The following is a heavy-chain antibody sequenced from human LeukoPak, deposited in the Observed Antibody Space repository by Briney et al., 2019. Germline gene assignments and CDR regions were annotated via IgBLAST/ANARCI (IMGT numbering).Heavy chain of an antibody. J-gene: IGHJ4*02. V-gene: IGHV3-48*04. CDR2: ISGSSSGSTSIT. D-gene: IGHD3-3*01. CDR3: ARDFWSGYYTED. Sequence: GGSLRLSCEFSGIIFSTYAMNWVRQAPGKGLEWISYISGSSSGSTSITQYADSVKGRFTISRDNAKNSLHLQMDSLSAEDTAVYYCARDFWSGYYTEDWGQGALVVVSS. CDR1: GIIFSTYA.